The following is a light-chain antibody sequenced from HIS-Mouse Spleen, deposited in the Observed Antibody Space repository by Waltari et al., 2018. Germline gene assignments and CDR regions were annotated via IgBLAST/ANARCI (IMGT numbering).Light chain of an antibody. V-gene: IGLV2-23*03. Sequence: QSALTQPASVSGSPGQSITISCTGTSSDVGSYNLVSWYQQHPGKAPQLMIYEGRKRPSGVSNRFSGSKSGNTASLTISGLQAEDEADYYCCSYAGSSTFEVFGGGTKLTVL. J-gene: IGLJ2*01. CDR2: EGR. CDR3: CSYAGSSTFEV. CDR1: SSDVGSYNL.